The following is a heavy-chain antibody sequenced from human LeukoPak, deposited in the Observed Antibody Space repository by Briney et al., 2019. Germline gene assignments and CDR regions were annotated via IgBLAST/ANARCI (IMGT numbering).Heavy chain of an antibody. J-gene: IGHJ6*03. CDR2: ISSSSSYI. Sequence: GGSLRLSCAASRFTFSRYSMTWVRQAPGKGLEWVSSISSSSSYIYYADSVKGRFTISRGNAKDSLYLQMNSLRAEDTAVYYCARDGDGYNSGYYYYMAVWGKGTTVTVSS. D-gene: IGHD5-24*01. CDR3: ARDGDGYNSGYYYYMAV. V-gene: IGHV3-21*01. CDR1: RFTFSRYS.